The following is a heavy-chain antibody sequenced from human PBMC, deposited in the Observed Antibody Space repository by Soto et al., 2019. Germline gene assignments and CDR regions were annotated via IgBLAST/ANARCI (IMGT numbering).Heavy chain of an antibody. D-gene: IGHD3-22*01. J-gene: IGHJ4*02. CDR1: GFTFSSYA. CDR3: AKSPGYYVGY. CDR2: ISGSGGST. V-gene: IGHV3-23*01. Sequence: PGGSLRLSCEPSGFTFSSYAMSWVRQAPGRGLECVSAISGSGGSTYYADSVKGRFTISRDNSKNTLYLQMNSLRAEDTAVYYCAKSPGYYVGYWGQGTLVTVSS.